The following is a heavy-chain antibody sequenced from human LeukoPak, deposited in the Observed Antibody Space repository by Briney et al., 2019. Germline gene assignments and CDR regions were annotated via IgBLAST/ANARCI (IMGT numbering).Heavy chain of an antibody. CDR1: GESFSGYY. V-gene: IGHV4-34*01. J-gene: IGHJ4*02. CDR2: INHSGST. CDR3: ASWGPLTYSSSWKPWGCDY. D-gene: IGHD6-13*01. Sequence: SETLSLTCAVYGESFSGYYWSWIRQPPGKGLKWIGEINHSGSTNYNPSLKSRVTISVDTSKNQFSLKLSSVTAADTAVYYCASWGPLTYSSSWKPWGCDYWGQGTLVTVSS.